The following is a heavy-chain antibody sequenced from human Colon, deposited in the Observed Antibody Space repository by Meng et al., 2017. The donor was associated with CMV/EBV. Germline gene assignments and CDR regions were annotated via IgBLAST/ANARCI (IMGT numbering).Heavy chain of an antibody. CDR1: GYNFISYD. Sequence: ASVKVSCKASGYNFISYDIIWVRQGPGQGLEWMGWMNPYTGDTDYAQMFHGRITVTRDTSINTVYMELTSLRSDDSAVYFCARGPRGGTELLDHWGQGTQVTVSS. CDR3: ARGPRGGTELLDH. CDR2: MNPYTGDT. J-gene: IGHJ4*02. V-gene: IGHV1-8*01. D-gene: IGHD1-26*01.